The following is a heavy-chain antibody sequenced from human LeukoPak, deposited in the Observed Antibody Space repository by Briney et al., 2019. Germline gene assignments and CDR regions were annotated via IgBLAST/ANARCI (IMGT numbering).Heavy chain of an antibody. V-gene: IGHV1-2*02. CDR3: VTHYGDYVCSDY. J-gene: IGHJ4*02. Sequence: AVKVSCKASGYTFTGYYMHLVRQAPGQGLGWVGWISYKAGGTKYAQKFQGTVTMTRETSLSTAYMELSRLRYTDTAVYNCVTHYGDYVCSDYWGQGTLVTVSS. D-gene: IGHD4-17*01. CDR2: ISYKAGGT. CDR1: GYTFTGYY.